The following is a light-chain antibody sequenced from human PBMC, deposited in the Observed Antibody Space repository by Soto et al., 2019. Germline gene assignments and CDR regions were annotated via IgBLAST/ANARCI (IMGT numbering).Light chain of an antibody. CDR1: QSVRSN. V-gene: IGKV3-15*01. CDR3: QQYNDWPPT. J-gene: IGKJ1*01. Sequence: EIVMTQSPATLSASPGARATLSCRASQSVRSNLAWYQQKPGQAPRLLIYGASTRATGIPARFSGSGSGTEFTLSIGSLQSEDFAVYYCQQYNDWPPTFGQGTKVDI. CDR2: GAS.